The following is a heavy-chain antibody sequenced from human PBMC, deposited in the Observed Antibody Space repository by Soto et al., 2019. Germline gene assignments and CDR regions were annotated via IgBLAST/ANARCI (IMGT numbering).Heavy chain of an antibody. Sequence: PSETLSLTCTVSGGSISSYYCSWIRQPPGKGLEWIGYIYYSGSTNYNPSLKSRVTISVDTSKNQFSLKLSSVTAADTAVYYCAREGYGGGYYYYYGMDVWGQGTTVTVSS. CDR1: GGSISSYY. D-gene: IGHD5-12*01. V-gene: IGHV4-59*01. CDR3: AREGYGGGYYYYYGMDV. J-gene: IGHJ6*02. CDR2: IYYSGST.